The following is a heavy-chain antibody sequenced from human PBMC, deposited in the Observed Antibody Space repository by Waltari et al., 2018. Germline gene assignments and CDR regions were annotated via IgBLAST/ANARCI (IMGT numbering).Heavy chain of an antibody. CDR1: GFGFSSFG. V-gene: IGHV3-33*08. CDR2: IWFDGSKI. Sequence: QVQLVESGGGVVQPGKSLRLYCAGSGFGFSSFGIHWVRTAPGKGVEWVAIIWFDGSKIYYADSVKGRFTISRDNSRNTVYLQMNSLRPEDSGVYYCARCPDEYNYYYMEVWGRGTTVSVSS. J-gene: IGHJ6*03. CDR3: ARCPDEYNYYYMEV.